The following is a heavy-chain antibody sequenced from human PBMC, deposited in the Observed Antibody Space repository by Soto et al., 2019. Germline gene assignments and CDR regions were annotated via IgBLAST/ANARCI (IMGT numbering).Heavy chain of an antibody. CDR3: AREAARPDYYYYGMDV. J-gene: IGHJ6*02. CDR1: GYTFTSYG. V-gene: IGHV1-18*01. D-gene: IGHD6-6*01. Sequence: QVQRVQSGAEVKKPGASVKVSCKASGYTFTSYGISWVRQAPGQGLEWMGWISAYNGNTNYAQKLQGRVTMTTDTSTSTADMELRSLRSDDTAVYYCAREAARPDYYYYGMDVWGQGTTVTVSS. CDR2: ISAYNGNT.